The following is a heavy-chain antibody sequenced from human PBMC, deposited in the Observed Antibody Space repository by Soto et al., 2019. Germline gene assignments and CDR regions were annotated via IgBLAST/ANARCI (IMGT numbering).Heavy chain of an antibody. V-gene: IGHV3-23*01. D-gene: IGHD2-2*01. J-gene: IGHJ4*02. CDR1: GFTFYNYA. Sequence: GGSLRLSCAASGFTFYNYAIGWVRQAPGKGLEWVSAITGSGSDTYYVDSVKGRFTIFRDNSENTLYLQMNSLRAEDTAIYYCAKLGSSSWSPHYYFDYWGQGTLVTVS. CDR3: AKLGSSSWSPHYYFDY. CDR2: ITGSGSDT.